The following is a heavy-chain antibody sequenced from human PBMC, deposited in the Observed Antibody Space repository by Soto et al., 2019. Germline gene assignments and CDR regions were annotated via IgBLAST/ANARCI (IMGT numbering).Heavy chain of an antibody. Sequence: QVQLQESGPGLVKPSQTLSLTCTVSGGSISSGDYYWSWIRQPPGKGLEWIGYIYYSGSTYYNPALYSRVTISVDTSKNQFSLKLSSVTAADTAVYYCATAIVVVPAAILGWFDPWGQGTLVTVSS. CDR1: GGSISSGDYY. J-gene: IGHJ5*02. CDR2: IYYSGST. V-gene: IGHV4-30-4*01. D-gene: IGHD2-2*01. CDR3: ATAIVVVPAAILGWFDP.